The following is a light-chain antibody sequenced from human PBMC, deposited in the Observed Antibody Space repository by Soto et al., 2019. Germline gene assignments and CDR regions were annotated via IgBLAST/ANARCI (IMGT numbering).Light chain of an antibody. CDR2: VVS. V-gene: IGKV3-20*01. CDR3: QQYGDSYRRT. J-gene: IGKJ4*01. CDR1: QGVTSND. Sequence: EMVLSQSPGTLSLSPGERATLSCRASQGVTSNDLAWYQHNPGQAPTLVIYVVSTSATGMPERFSGSGSGTAFALTISRLEPEDFAVYYCQQYGDSYRRTFGGGTKVEI.